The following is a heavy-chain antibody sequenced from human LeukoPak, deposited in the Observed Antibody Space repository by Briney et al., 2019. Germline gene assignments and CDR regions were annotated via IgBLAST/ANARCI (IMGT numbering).Heavy chain of an antibody. J-gene: IGHJ6*03. CDR2: IWYDRSNK. CDR3: AKSSVVRGVIITSPDYYYYMDV. D-gene: IGHD3-10*01. Sequence: PGRSLRLSCAASGFTFSSYGMHWVRQAPGKGLEWVAVIWYDRSNKYYADSVKGRFTISRDNSKNTLYLQMNSLRAEDTAVYYCAKSSVVRGVIITSPDYYYYMDVWGKGTTVTVSS. V-gene: IGHV3-33*06. CDR1: GFTFSSYG.